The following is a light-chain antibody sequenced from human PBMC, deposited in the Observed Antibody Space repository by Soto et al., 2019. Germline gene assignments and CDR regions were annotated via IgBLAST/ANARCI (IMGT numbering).Light chain of an antibody. V-gene: IGLV2-23*01. CDR2: EGS. CDR3: CSYAGSSTYV. Sequence: QSVLTQPASVSGSPGQSITIACTGTSSDVGSYNLVSWYQQHPGKAPKLMIYEGSKRPSGVSDRFSGSKSGNTASLPSSGLQAEDEADYYCCSYAGSSTYVFGTGTKLTVL. CDR1: SSDVGSYNL. J-gene: IGLJ1*01.